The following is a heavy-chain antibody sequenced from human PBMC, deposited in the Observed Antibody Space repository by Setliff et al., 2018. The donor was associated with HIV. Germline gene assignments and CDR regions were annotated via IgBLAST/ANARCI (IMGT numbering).Heavy chain of an antibody. CDR2: INPDGSTT. CDR3: ARAIRDGNSLINWFDP. J-gene: IGHJ5*02. CDR1: GFTFSDYW. V-gene: IGHV3-74*01. D-gene: IGHD2-15*01. Sequence: ETLRLSCAASGFTFSDYWMHWVRQVPGKGLVYVSRINPDGSTTTYADSVEGRFTISRDNAKNTLYLQMNSLRGEDTAVYFCARAIRDGNSLINWFDPWGQGTLVTVSS.